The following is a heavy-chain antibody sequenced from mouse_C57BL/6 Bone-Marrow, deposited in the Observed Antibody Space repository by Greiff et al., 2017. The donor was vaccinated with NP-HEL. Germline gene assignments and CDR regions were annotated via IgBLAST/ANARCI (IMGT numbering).Heavy chain of an antibody. CDR3: ARSDYDGYWYFDV. Sequence: QVQLKQPGAELVMPGASVKLSCKASGYTFTSYWMHWVKQRPGQGLEWIGEIDPSDSYTNYNQKFKGKSTLTVDKSSSTAYMQLSSLTSEDSAVYYCARSDYDGYWYFDVWGTGTTVTVSS. D-gene: IGHD2-4*01. CDR2: IDPSDSYT. J-gene: IGHJ1*03. CDR1: GYTFTSYW. V-gene: IGHV1-69*01.